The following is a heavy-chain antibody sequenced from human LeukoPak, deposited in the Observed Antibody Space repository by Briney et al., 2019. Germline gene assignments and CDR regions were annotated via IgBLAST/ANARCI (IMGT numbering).Heavy chain of an antibody. J-gene: IGHJ4*02. D-gene: IGHD3-9*01. CDR1: GGSISSSSYY. CDR3: ARSYYDILTGYSAFDY. CDR2: IYYSGST. V-gene: IGHV4-39*07. Sequence: SETLSLTCTVSGGSISSSSYYWGWIRQPPGKGLEWIGSIYYSGSTYYNPSLKSRVTISVDTSKNQFSLKLSSVTAADTAVYYCARSYYDILTGYSAFDYWGQGTLVTVSS.